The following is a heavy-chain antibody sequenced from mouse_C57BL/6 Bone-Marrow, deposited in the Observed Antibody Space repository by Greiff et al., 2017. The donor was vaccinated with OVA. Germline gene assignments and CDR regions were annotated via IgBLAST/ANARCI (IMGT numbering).Heavy chain of an antibody. V-gene: IGHV1-15*01. Sequence: QVQLKESGAELVRPGASVTLSCKASGYTFTDYEMHWVKQTPVHGLEWIGAIDPETGGTAYNQKFKGKAILTADKSSSTAYMELRSLTSEDSDVYYCTRESSVYYWGQWTLVTVSA. J-gene: IGHJ3*01. CDR1: GYTFTDYE. D-gene: IGHD6-1*01. CDR2: IDPETGGT. CDR3: TRESSVYY.